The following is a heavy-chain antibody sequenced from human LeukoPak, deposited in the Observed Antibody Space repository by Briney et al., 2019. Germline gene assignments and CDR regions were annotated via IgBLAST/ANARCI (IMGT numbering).Heavy chain of an antibody. J-gene: IGHJ4*02. CDR1: GGSISSYY. CDR2: VYTSGST. V-gene: IGHV4-4*07. Sequence: PSETLSLTCTVSGGSISSYYWSWIRQPAGKGLQWIGRVYTSGSTSYNPSLKSRVTMSVDTSKNQFSLELSSVTAADTAVYYCASSIGLAGEGPSDSWGQGTLVTVSS. CDR3: ASSIGLAGEGPSDS. D-gene: IGHD6-19*01.